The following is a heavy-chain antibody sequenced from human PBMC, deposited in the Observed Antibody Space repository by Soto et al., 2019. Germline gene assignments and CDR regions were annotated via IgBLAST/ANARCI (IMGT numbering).Heavy chain of an antibody. D-gene: IGHD3-10*01. CDR3: AMHYYGSGSYYPNNWFDP. J-gene: IGHJ5*02. CDR2: FDPEDGET. Sequence: ASVKVSCKVSGYTLTDLSMHWVRQAPGKGLEWMGGFDPEDGETIYAQKFQGRVTMTEDTSTDTAYMELSSLRSEDTAVYYCAMHYYGSGSYYPNNWFDPWGQGTLVTVSS. V-gene: IGHV1-24*01. CDR1: GYTLTDLS.